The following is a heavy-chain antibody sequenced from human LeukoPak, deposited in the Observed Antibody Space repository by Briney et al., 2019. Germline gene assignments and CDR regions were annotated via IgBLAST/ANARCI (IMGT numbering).Heavy chain of an antibody. J-gene: IGHJ4*02. Sequence: SETLSLTCTVSGGSISSSYWNWIRQPPGKGLEWIGYIYYSGSSNYNPSLKSRVTMSVDTSKNQFSLKLSSVTAADTAVYYCARDKDGYNAIDYWGQGTLVTVSS. CDR1: GGSISSSY. CDR3: ARDKDGYNAIDY. CDR2: IYYSGSS. D-gene: IGHD5-24*01. V-gene: IGHV4-59*12.